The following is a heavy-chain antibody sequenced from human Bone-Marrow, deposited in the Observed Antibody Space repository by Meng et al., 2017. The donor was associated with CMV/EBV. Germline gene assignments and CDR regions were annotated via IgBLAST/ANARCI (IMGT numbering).Heavy chain of an antibody. J-gene: IGHJ4*02. CDR1: GYTFAGYY. CDR2: INPNSGGT. CDR3: ARDLKRGYSYGLVY. V-gene: IGHV1-2*02. D-gene: IGHD5-18*01. Sequence: APGYTFAGYYMPWLRQAPGQGLEWMGWINPNSGGTNYAQKFQGRVTMTRDTSISTAYMELSRLRSDDTAVYYCARDLKRGYSYGLVYWGQGTLVTVSS.